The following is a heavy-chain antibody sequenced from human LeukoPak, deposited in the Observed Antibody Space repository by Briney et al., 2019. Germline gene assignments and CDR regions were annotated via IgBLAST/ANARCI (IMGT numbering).Heavy chain of an antibody. Sequence: PGGSLRLSCAASGFTFSSFSMNWVRQAPGKGLEWVSSISSSSTYIYYADSVKGRFTVSRDNAKNSLYLQMNSLRVEDTAVYYCARVSSVVPQGSGCWGQGTLVTVSS. CDR2: ISSSSTYI. CDR1: GFTFSSFS. D-gene: IGHD3-16*02. J-gene: IGHJ4*02. V-gene: IGHV3-21*01. CDR3: ARVSSVVPQGSGC.